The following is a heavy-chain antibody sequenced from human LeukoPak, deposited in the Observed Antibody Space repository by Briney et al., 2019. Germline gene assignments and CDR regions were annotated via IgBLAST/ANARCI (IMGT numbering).Heavy chain of an antibody. V-gene: IGHV1-69*04. CDR2: ITPILGIA. Sequence: ASVKVSCKASGGTFSSYAIGWVRQAPGQGLEWMGRITPILGIANYAQKFQGRVTITADKSTSTAYMELSSLRSEDTAVYYCASESASGYEGGDYWGQGTLVTVSS. CDR1: GGTFSSYA. CDR3: ASESASGYEGGDY. D-gene: IGHD5-12*01. J-gene: IGHJ4*02.